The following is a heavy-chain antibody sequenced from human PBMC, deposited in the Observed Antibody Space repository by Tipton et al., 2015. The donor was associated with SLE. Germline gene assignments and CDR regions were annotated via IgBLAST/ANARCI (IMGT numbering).Heavy chain of an antibody. CDR2: INHSGST. J-gene: IGHJ4*02. V-gene: IGHV4-34*01. CDR1: GGSFSGYY. D-gene: IGHD2-21*02. CDR3: ASRPVVTGEGAGDY. Sequence: TLSLTCAVYGGSFSGYYWSWIRQPPGKGLGWIGEINHSGSTNYNPSLKSRVTISVDTSKNQFSLKLTSVTAADTAVYYCASRPVVTGEGAGDYWGQGTLVTVSS.